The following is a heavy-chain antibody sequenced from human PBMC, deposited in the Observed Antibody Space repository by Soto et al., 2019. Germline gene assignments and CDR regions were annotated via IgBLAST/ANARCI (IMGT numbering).Heavy chain of an antibody. V-gene: IGHV1-8*01. CDR2: MNPTSGNT. CDR1: GYIFASHD. D-gene: IGHD3-16*02. J-gene: IGHJ4*02. Sequence: QVRLVQSGAEVKKPGASVKVSCKTSGYIFASHDINWVRQASGQGLEWMGWMNPTSGNTGYAQKFQDRVTLTRDTSMNTAYMELSSLRSDDTAVYYCTRRLSIWLKSEEDPREDFDYWGQGTLVSVAS. CDR3: TRRLSIWLKSEEDPREDFDY.